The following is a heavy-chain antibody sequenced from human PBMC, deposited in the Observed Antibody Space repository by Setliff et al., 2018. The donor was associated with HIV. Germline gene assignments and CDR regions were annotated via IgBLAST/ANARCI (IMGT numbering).Heavy chain of an antibody. CDR2: INGNTLYI. CDR1: GFPFSLYS. Sequence: PGGSLRLSCTASGFPFSLYSMNWVRQTPGRGLEWVSSINGNTLYISYAASVKGRFTISRDNAKNLLYLQMTSLTADDTAVYFCARDDPTIIGRRALRYWGQGILVTVSS. D-gene: IGHD3-10*01. J-gene: IGHJ4*02. CDR3: ARDDPTIIGRRALRY. V-gene: IGHV3-21*01.